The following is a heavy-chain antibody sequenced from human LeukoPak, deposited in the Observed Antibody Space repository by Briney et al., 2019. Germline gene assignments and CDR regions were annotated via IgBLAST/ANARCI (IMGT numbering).Heavy chain of an antibody. D-gene: IGHD3-22*01. V-gene: IGHV4-4*07. J-gene: IGHJ4*02. Sequence: PSESLSLTCTVSGGSISSYYWSWIRQPAGKGLEWIGRIYTSGSTNYNPSLKSRVTMSVDTSKNQFSLKLSSVTAADTAVYYCAREEYDSSGYYLLYWGQGTLVTVSS. CDR3: AREEYDSSGYYLLY. CDR1: GGSISSYY. CDR2: IYTSGST.